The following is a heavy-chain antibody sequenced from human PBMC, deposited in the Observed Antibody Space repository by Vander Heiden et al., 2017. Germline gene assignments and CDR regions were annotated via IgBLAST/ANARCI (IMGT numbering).Heavy chain of an antibody. CDR3: ARASGSDVFDI. CDR1: GGSISSSSYY. Sequence: QLQLQESGPGLVKPSETPSINCTVPGGSISSSSYYWGWIRQPPGKGLEWIGSIYYSGSTYYNPSLKSRVTISVDTSKNQFSLKLSSVTAADTAVYYCARASGSDVFDIWGQGTMVTVSS. D-gene: IGHD6-19*01. CDR2: IYYSGST. J-gene: IGHJ3*02. V-gene: IGHV4-39*01.